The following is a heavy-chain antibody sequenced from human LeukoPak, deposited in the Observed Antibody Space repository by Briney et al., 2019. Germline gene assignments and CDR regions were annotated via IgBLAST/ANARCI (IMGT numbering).Heavy chain of an antibody. CDR1: GYTFTSYY. Sequence: ASVKVSCKASGYTFTSYYMHWVRQAPGQGLEWMGIINPSGGSTSYAQKFQGRVTMTRDTSTSTVYMELSSLRSEDTAVYYCARDGVARGRCSSTSCYGVGSFDYWGQGTLVTVSS. D-gene: IGHD2-2*01. J-gene: IGHJ4*02. V-gene: IGHV1-46*01. CDR2: INPSGGST. CDR3: ARDGVARGRCSSTSCYGVGSFDY.